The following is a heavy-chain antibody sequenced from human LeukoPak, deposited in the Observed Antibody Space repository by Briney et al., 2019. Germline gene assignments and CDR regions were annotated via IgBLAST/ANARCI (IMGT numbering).Heavy chain of an antibody. CDR1: GYSISRGYS. V-gene: IGHV4-61*01. CDR2: IYYSGST. J-gene: IGHJ3*02. Sequence: SETLSLTCTVSGYSISRGYSWGWIRQPPGKGLEWIGYIYYSGSTNYNPSLKSRVTISVDTSKNQFSLKLSSVTAADTAVYYCARGYDSSGIDAFDIWGQGTMVTVSS. D-gene: IGHD3-22*01. CDR3: ARGYDSSGIDAFDI.